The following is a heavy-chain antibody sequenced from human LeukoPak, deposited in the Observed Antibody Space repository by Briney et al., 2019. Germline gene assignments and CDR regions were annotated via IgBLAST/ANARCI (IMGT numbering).Heavy chain of an antibody. CDR1: GGTFSSYA. J-gene: IGHJ4*02. CDR2: IIPILGIA. D-gene: IGHD2-8*01. V-gene: IGHV1-69*04. Sequence: SVKVSCKASGGTFSSYAIGWVRQAPGPGLGWVGRIIPILGIANYAQKCQGRVTITADKSTSTAYMELSSLRSEDTAVYYCARESIVLMVYAQYYFDYWGQGTLVTVSS. CDR3: ARESIVLMVYAQYYFDY.